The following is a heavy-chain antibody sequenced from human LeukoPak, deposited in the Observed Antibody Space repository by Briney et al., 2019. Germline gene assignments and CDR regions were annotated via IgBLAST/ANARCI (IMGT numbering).Heavy chain of an antibody. D-gene: IGHD6-19*01. CDR2: IRYDGSNK. J-gene: IGHJ4*02. CDR3: ARRVYNSGWYIDY. Sequence: GGSLRLSCAASGLTFSSYGMHWVRQAPGKGLEWVAFIRYDGSNKYYADSVKGRFTISRDNAKNSLYLQMNSLRAEDTAVYYCARRVYNSGWYIDYWGQGTLVTVSS. CDR1: GLTFSSYG. V-gene: IGHV3-30*02.